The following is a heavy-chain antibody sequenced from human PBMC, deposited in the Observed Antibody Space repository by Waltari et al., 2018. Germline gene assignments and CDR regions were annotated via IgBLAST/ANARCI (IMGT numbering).Heavy chain of an antibody. CDR3: ARQGTSSSFYFDF. J-gene: IGHJ4*02. CDR2: IAHSGSP. V-gene: IGHV4-38-2*01. Sequence: QVQLQESGPGLVRPSETLSLSCPVSDYSINSGYFWVWIRQPPGKGLEWIGTIAHSGSPYYHPSFKSRVIMSVDTSKNQFSLKMTSVTAADTALYYCARQGTSSSFYFDFWGRGTLVIVSS. D-gene: IGHD6-6*01. CDR1: DYSINSGYF.